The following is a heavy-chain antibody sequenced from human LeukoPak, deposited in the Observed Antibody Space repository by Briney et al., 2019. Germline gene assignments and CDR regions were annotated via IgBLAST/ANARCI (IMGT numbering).Heavy chain of an antibody. J-gene: IGHJ5*02. Sequence: SETLSLTCTVSGGSVGSGSYYWSWIRQSPGKGLEWIGYILYSDITNYNPSLKSRVTMSVDTSKNQFSLRLTSVTAADTAVYYCAAMAVNWFDPWGQGTLVIVPS. CDR2: ILYSDIT. D-gene: IGHD5-18*01. CDR1: GGSVGSGSYY. V-gene: IGHV4-61*01. CDR3: AAMAVNWFDP.